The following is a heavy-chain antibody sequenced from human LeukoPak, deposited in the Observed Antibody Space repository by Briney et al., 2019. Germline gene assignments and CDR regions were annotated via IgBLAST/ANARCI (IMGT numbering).Heavy chain of an antibody. D-gene: IGHD5-12*01. CDR2: ISVYNGNT. Sequence: ASVKVSCKASGNTFTTYGISWVRQAPGQGLEWMGWISVYNGNTNYAQKLQGRITMTTDTSTSTAYMELRSLRSDDTAVYYCARDEGYSGYEDGAFDLWGQGTMVTVSS. J-gene: IGHJ3*01. V-gene: IGHV1-18*04. CDR1: GNTFTTYG. CDR3: ARDEGYSGYEDGAFDL.